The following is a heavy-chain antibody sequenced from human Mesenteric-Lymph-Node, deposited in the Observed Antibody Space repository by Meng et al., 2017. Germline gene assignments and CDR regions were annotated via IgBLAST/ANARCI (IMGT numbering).Heavy chain of an antibody. J-gene: IGHJ6*02. CDR2: IYSGGST. CDR1: GFTFSSYA. V-gene: IGHV3-53*01. CDR3: ARDVVYYGSGSHPYYYYYYGMDV. Sequence: GESLKISCAASGFTFSSYAMSWVRQAPGKGLEWVSVIYSGGSTYYADSVKGRFTISRDNSKNTLYLQMNSLRAEDTAVYYCARDVVYYGSGSHPYYYYYYGMDVCGQGTTVTVSS. D-gene: IGHD3-10*01.